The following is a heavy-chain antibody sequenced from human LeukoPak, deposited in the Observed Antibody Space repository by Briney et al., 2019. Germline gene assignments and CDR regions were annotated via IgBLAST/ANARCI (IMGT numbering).Heavy chain of an antibody. CDR2: ISCSRSTI. D-gene: IGHD1-26*01. V-gene: IGHV3-48*02. J-gene: IGHJ4*02. CDR1: GFIFSTYS. Sequence: GGSLRLSCAASGFIFSTYSMNWVRQAPGKGLEWVSYISCSRSTIYYADSVKGRFTISRDNAQDSLFLQMDTLRDEDTAVYYCARELFGGSLNFDCSGQGTLVTVSS. CDR3: ARELFGGSLNFDC.